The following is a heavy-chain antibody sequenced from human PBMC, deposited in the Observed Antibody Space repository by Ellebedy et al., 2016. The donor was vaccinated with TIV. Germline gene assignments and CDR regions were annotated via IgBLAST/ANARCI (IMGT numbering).Heavy chain of an antibody. D-gene: IGHD3-10*01. CDR2: VTDDGNLT. Sequence: GESLKISCAASGSTFSSHAMVWVRQAPGMGLEWVASVTDDGNLTFYPDSVKGRFTVSRDNSKNTLYLQMSSLTTEDTAVYYCARDLYFGEGDALDIWGQGTMVIVSS. CDR1: GSTFSSHA. CDR3: ARDLYFGEGDALDI. V-gene: IGHV3-30-3*01. J-gene: IGHJ3*02.